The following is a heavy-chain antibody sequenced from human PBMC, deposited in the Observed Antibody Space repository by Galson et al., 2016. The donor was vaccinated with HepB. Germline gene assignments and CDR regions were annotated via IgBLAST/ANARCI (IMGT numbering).Heavy chain of an antibody. CDR1: GGSISTSTYY. Sequence: LSLTCSVSGGSISTSTYYLVWFRQPPGKGLEWIGSIYYTGTTYYNPSLKSRLTISVDTSKNQFSLQLNSVTPEDTAVYYCARVRCSTFRCQNWFDPWGQGTLVTVSS. CDR2: IYYTGTT. CDR3: ARVRCSTFRCQNWFDP. J-gene: IGHJ5*02. D-gene: IGHD2/OR15-2a*01. V-gene: IGHV4-39*01.